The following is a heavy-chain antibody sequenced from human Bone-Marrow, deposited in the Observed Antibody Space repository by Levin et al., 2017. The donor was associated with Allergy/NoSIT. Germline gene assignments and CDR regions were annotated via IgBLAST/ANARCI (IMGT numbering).Heavy chain of an antibody. CDR1: GITFSTYE. CDR3: ARDSTSGWYFDY. Sequence: GGSLRLSCAASGITFSTYEMNWVRQAPGKGLEWVSYISHSGSTIYYTDSVQGRFTISRDNAKNSLYLQMNSLRVEDTAVYYCARDSTSGWYFDYWGQGSLVTVSS. V-gene: IGHV3-48*03. J-gene: IGHJ4*02. CDR2: ISHSGSTI. D-gene: IGHD6-19*01.